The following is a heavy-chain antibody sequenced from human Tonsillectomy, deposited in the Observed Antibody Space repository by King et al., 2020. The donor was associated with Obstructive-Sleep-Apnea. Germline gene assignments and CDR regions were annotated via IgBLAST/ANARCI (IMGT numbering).Heavy chain of an antibody. CDR1: GGSISSSNW. D-gene: IGHD6-19*01. CDR3: ARGVGWLPGSFFDY. CDR2: ISHSGST. Sequence: QLQESGPGLVKPSGTLSLTCAVSGGSISSSNWWSWVRQPPGKGLEWIGEISHSGSTKYNASFKSRVTISLDKSKNQFSLKLSSVTAADTAVYYCARGVGWLPGSFFDYWGQGTLVTVSS. J-gene: IGHJ4*02. V-gene: IGHV4-4*02.